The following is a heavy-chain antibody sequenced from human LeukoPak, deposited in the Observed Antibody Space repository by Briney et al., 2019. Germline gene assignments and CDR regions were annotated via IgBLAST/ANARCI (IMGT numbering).Heavy chain of an antibody. D-gene: IGHD4-17*01. Sequence: SETLSLTCTVSGASINSYYWSWIRQPPGKGLEWIGYIYYSGSTNYNPSLKSRVTISVDTSKNQFSLKLSSVTAADTAVYYCASVGYGDYVWGQGALVTVSS. CDR2: IYYSGST. CDR3: ASVGYGDYV. V-gene: IGHV4-59*01. J-gene: IGHJ4*02. CDR1: GASINSYY.